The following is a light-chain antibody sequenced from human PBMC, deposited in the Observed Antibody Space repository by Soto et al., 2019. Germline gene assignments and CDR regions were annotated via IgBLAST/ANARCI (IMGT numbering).Light chain of an antibody. CDR2: KAP. Sequence: DIQMTQFPSTLSASIGDRVTITCRASQTISSSLAWYQQKPGKAPKLLIYKAPNLETGVPTRFSGRGSGSEFALTISSLQADDFATYYCQQDIRYSPYTFGQGTRLDIK. V-gene: IGKV1-5*03. CDR3: QQDIRYSPYT. J-gene: IGKJ2*01. CDR1: QTISSS.